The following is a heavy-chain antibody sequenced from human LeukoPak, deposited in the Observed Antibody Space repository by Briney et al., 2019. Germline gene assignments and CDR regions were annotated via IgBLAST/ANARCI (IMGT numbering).Heavy chain of an antibody. CDR3: ARGLTLRYFDWLRRPCYFDY. D-gene: IGHD3-9*01. CDR1: GGSFSGYY. CDR2: INHSGST. V-gene: IGHV4-34*01. J-gene: IGHJ4*02. Sequence: SETLSLTCAVYGGSFSGYYWSWIRQPPGRGLEWIGEINHSGSTNYNPSLKSRVTISVDTSKNQFSLKLSSVTAADTAVYYCARGLTLRYFDWLRRPCYFDYWGQGTLVTVSS.